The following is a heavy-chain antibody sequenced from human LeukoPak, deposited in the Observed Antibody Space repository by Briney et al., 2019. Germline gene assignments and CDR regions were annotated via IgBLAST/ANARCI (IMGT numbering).Heavy chain of an antibody. V-gene: IGHV3-11*01. CDR3: AKGLDSSGYYFPYDAFDI. D-gene: IGHD3-22*01. CDR2: ISSSGSTI. Sequence: GGSLRLSCAASGFTFSDYYMSWIRQAPGKGLEWVSYISSSGSTIYYADSVKGRFTISRDNAKNSLYLQMNSLRAEDTALYYCAKGLDSSGYYFPYDAFDIWGQGTMVTVSS. J-gene: IGHJ3*02. CDR1: GFTFSDYY.